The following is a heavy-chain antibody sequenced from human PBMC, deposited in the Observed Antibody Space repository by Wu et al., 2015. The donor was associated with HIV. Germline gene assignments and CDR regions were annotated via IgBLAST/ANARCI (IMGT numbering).Heavy chain of an antibody. Sequence: QVQLVQSGAEVKKPGASVKVSCKASGYIFAGYYMEWVRQTPGQGLEWMGWIDPRSGGTNYAQKFRGRVTLTRDTSLRTAYMELSSLRSDDTAVYYCARLLFINYYDSSGYPDYWGQGTLVTVSS. CDR3: ARLLFINYYDSSGYPDY. V-gene: IGHV1-2*02. D-gene: IGHD3-22*01. J-gene: IGHJ4*02. CDR2: IDPRSGGT. CDR1: GYIFAGYY.